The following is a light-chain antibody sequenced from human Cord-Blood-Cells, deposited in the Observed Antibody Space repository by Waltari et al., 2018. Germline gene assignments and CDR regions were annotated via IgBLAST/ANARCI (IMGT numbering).Light chain of an antibody. CDR2: RKN. J-gene: IGLJ3*02. V-gene: IGLV1-47*01. Sequence: QSVLTQPPSASGTPGQRVTISCSGSSSTIGRNYVYWYQQLPGTAPKPLIYRKNQRPSGVPDRCSGSKSGTSASLAISGLRSEDEADYYCAAWDDSLSGWVFGGGTKLTVL. CDR1: SSTIGRNY. CDR3: AAWDDSLSGWV.